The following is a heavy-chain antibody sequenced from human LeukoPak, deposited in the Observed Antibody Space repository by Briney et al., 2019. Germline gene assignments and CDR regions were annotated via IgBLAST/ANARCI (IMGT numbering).Heavy chain of an antibody. V-gene: IGHV3-30-3*01. CDR1: GFTFSSYA. Sequence: GGSLRLSCAASGFTFSSYAMHWVRQAPGKGLEWGAVISYDGSNKNYADCVKGSFTISRDNSKNTLYLQMNSLRAEDRTVYYCARDGEGYCTNGVCSFLDYWGQGTLVTVSS. CDR2: ISYDGSNK. CDR3: ARDGEGYCTNGVCSFLDY. D-gene: IGHD2-8*01. J-gene: IGHJ4*02.